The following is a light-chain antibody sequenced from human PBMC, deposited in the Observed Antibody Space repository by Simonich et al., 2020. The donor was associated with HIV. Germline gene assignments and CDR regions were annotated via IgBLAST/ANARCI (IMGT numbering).Light chain of an antibody. Sequence: QSALTQPRSVSGSPGPSVTISCTETSSDVGGYNYVSWYQQHPGKAPKLMISDGSKRPSGVPDRFSGYKSGNTASLTISGLQAEDEADYYCCSYAGSYGVFGGGTKLTVL. CDR1: SSDVGGYNY. V-gene: IGLV2-11*01. J-gene: IGLJ2*01. CDR2: DGS. CDR3: CSYAGSYGV.